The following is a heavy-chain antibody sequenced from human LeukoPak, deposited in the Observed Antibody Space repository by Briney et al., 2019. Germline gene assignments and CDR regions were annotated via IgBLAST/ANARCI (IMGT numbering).Heavy chain of an antibody. CDR2: IYSGGST. CDR3: ARDSLPNSSSWYGGIDC. CDR1: GFTVSSNY. D-gene: IGHD6-13*01. V-gene: IGHV3-66*01. J-gene: IGHJ4*02. Sequence: GGSLRLSCAASGFTVSSNYMSWVRQAPGKGLEWVSVIYSGGSTYYADSVKGRFTISRDNSKNTLYLQMNSLRAEDTAVYYCARDSLPNSSSWYGGIDCWGQGTLVTVSS.